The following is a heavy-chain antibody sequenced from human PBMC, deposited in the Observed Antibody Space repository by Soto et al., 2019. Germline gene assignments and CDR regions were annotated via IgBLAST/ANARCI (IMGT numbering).Heavy chain of an antibody. CDR1: GGSFSGYY. V-gene: IGHV4-34*01. Sequence: PSETLSLTCAVYGGSFSGYYWSWIRQPPGKGLEWIGEINHSGSTNYNPSLKSRVTISIDTSKNQFSLKLSSVTAADTAVYYCARSSSRWGYCSSTSCHPAFDYWGQGTLVTVSS. D-gene: IGHD2-2*01. CDR2: INHSGST. CDR3: ARSSSRWGYCSSTSCHPAFDY. J-gene: IGHJ4*02.